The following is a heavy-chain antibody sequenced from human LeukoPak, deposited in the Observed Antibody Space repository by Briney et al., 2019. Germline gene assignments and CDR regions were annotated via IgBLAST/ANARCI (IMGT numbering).Heavy chain of an antibody. Sequence: SETLSLTCAVYGGSFSGYYWSWIRQPPGKGLEWIGEINHSGSTNYNPSLKSRVTISVDTSKNQFSLKQSSVTAADTAVYYCARGLRRGSTIFGVVTGNWFDPWGQGTLVTVSS. CDR1: GGSFSGYY. J-gene: IGHJ5*02. V-gene: IGHV4-34*01. CDR3: ARGLRRGSTIFGVVTGNWFDP. D-gene: IGHD3-3*01. CDR2: INHSGST.